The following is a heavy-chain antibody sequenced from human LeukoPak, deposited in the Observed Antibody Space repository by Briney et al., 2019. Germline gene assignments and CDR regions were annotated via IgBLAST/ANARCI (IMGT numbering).Heavy chain of an antibody. D-gene: IGHD2-2*01. Sequence: GASVTVSFKASVYTFTSYGISWVRQAPGQGLEWMGWISAYNGNTNYAQKLQGRVTMTTDTSTSTAYMELRSLRSDDTAVYYCASLVAWYNWFDPWGQGTLVTVSS. CDR2: ISAYNGNT. CDR3: ASLVAWYNWFDP. V-gene: IGHV1-18*01. J-gene: IGHJ5*02. CDR1: VYTFTSYG.